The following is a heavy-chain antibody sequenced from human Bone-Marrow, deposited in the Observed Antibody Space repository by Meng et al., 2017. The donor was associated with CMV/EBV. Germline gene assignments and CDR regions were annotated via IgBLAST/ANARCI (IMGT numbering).Heavy chain of an antibody. D-gene: IGHD3-16*02. V-gene: IGHV3-21*01. CDR3: ASADYVWGSYRYTASTSDY. J-gene: IGHJ4*02. CDR1: GFTFSSYS. CDR2: ISSSSSYI. Sequence: GESLKISCAASGFTFSSYSMNWVRQAPGKGLEWVSSISSSSSYIYYADSVKGRFTISRDNAKNSLYLQMNSLRAEDTAVYYCASADYVWGSYRYTASTSDYWGQGTLVTVSS.